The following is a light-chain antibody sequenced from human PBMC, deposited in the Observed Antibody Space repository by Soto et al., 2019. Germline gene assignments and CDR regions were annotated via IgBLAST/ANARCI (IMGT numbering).Light chain of an antibody. Sequence: EIVMTQSPATLSVSPGERATLSCRASQSVSSNLAWYQQKPGQAPRPLIYGAATRATGIPARFSGSGSGTEFTLTISRLQSEDFAVYYCQQYNNWPWTFGEGTXV. CDR3: QQYNNWPWT. V-gene: IGKV3-15*01. J-gene: IGKJ1*01. CDR2: GAA. CDR1: QSVSSN.